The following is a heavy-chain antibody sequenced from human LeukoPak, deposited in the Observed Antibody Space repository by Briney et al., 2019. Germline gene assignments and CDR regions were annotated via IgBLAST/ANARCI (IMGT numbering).Heavy chain of an antibody. CDR1: GFTFDDYA. Sequence: PGGSLRLSCAASGFTFDDYAMHWVRQAPGKGLEWVSLISGDGGSTYYADSVKGQFTISRDNSKNSLYPQMNSLRTEDTALYYCAKDSSYLGYSSSWGQIVYFDYWGQGTLVTVSS. CDR3: AKDSSYLGYSSSWGQIVYFDY. CDR2: ISGDGGST. D-gene: IGHD6-13*01. V-gene: IGHV3-43*02. J-gene: IGHJ4*02.